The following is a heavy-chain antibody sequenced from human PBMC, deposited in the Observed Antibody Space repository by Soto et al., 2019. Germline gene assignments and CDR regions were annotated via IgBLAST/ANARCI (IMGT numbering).Heavy chain of an antibody. CDR2: ISSSSSYI. J-gene: IGHJ4*02. CDR3: ARSGSYYVVDYFDY. CDR1: GFTFSSYS. D-gene: IGHD1-26*01. V-gene: IGHV3-21*01. Sequence: GGSLRLSCAASGFTFSSYSMNWVRQAPGKGLEWVSSISSSSSYIYYADSVKGRFTISRDNAKNSLYLQMNSLRAEDTAVYYCARSGSYYVVDYFDYWGQGTLVTVSS.